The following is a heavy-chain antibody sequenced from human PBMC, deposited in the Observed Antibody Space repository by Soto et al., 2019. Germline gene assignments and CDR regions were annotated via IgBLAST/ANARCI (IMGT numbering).Heavy chain of an antibody. D-gene: IGHD3-10*01. Sequence: PSQTLSITCAISGDSVSSNSAAWNWIRQSPSRGLEWLGRTYYRSKWYNDYAVSVKSRITINPDTSKNQFSLQLNSVTPEDTAVYYCARSRVAEVVVRGVIIRLASDYYYYGMDVWGQGTTVTVSS. CDR2: TYYRSKWYN. J-gene: IGHJ6*02. CDR3: ARSRVAEVVVRGVIIRLASDYYYYGMDV. V-gene: IGHV6-1*01. CDR1: GDSVSSNSAA.